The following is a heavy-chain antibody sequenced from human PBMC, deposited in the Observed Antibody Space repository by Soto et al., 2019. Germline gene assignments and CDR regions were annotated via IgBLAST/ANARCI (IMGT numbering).Heavy chain of an antibody. D-gene: IGHD2-2*01. V-gene: IGHV1-2*02. J-gene: IGHJ5*02. CDR3: ARRSSTYLNEVIFDP. Sequence: QVQLVQSGAEVKRPGASVRVSCKASRYTFTSYDIFWVRQSPGQGLEWMGWIKTDSCDTHYAQNFQGRVTMTMDTSISTAYMELNNLVSDDTAVYYCARRSSTYLNEVIFDPWGQGTLVTVSS. CDR2: IKTDSCDT. CDR1: RYTFTSYD.